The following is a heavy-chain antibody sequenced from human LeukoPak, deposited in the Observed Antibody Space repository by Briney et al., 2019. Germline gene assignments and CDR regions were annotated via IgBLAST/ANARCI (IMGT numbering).Heavy chain of an antibody. V-gene: IGHV3-30*14. CDR2: ISYDGSNK. D-gene: IGHD3-22*01. J-gene: IGHJ6*03. CDR3: ARDRDSSGYYFYYYYMDV. Sequence: PGGSLRLSCAASGFTFSSYAMHWVRQAPGKGLEWVAVISYDGSNKYYADSVKGRFTISRDNSKNTLYLQMGSLRAEDMAVYYCARDRDSSGYYFYYYYMDVWGKGTTVTVSS. CDR1: GFTFSSYA.